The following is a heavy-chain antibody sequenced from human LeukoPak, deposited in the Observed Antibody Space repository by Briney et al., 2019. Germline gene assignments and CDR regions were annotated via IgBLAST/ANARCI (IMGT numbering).Heavy chain of an antibody. Sequence: SVKVSCKASGGTFSKYAISWVRQAPGQGLEWMGGIIPIFGTANYAQKFQGRVTITANESTSTAYMELSSLRSEDTAVYYCARVEWVRPARDYYYGMDVWGQGTTVTVSS. D-gene: IGHD1-26*01. CDR1: GGTFSKYA. CDR3: ARVEWVRPARDYYYGMDV. CDR2: IIPIFGTA. J-gene: IGHJ6*02. V-gene: IGHV1-69*13.